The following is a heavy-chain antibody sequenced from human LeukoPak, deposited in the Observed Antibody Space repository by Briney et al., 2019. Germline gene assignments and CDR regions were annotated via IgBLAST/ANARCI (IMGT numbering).Heavy chain of an antibody. CDR3: ARAYSSSWYDYYYYYMDV. Sequence: ASVKASCKASGYTFTGYYMHWVRQAPGQGLEWMGWINPNSGGTNYAQKFQGRVTMTRDTSISTAYMELSRLRSDDTAVYYCARAYSSSWYDYYYYYMDVWGKGTTVTISS. D-gene: IGHD6-13*01. CDR2: INPNSGGT. CDR1: GYTFTGYY. J-gene: IGHJ6*03. V-gene: IGHV1-2*02.